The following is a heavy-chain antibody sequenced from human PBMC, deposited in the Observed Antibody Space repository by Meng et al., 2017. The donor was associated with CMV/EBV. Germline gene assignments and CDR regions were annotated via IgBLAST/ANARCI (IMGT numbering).Heavy chain of an antibody. CDR1: GASIKNYN. V-gene: IGHV4-4*07. CDR3: AGSRPGGGASDY. J-gene: IGHJ4*02. CDR2: IQVIGHT. D-gene: IGHD1-26*01. Sequence: QVQNQESGPGLVKPSETLSRTCIVAGASIKNYNWNWVRQPAGQGLEWIGLIQVIGHTVYNPSLKSRVTVSLDASKSQFSLTLNSVTAADTSTYYCAGSRPGGGASDYWGQGILVTVSS.